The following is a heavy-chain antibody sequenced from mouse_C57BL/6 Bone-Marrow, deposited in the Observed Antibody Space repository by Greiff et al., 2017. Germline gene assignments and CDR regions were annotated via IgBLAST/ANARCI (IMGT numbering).Heavy chain of an antibody. CDR2: IYPSDSET. V-gene: IGHV1-61*01. Sequence: QVQLQQPGAELVRPGSSVKLSCKASGYTFTSYWMDWVKQRPGQGLEWIGNIYPSDSETHYNQKFKDKATLTVDKSSSTAYMQLSSLTSEDSAVYYFARRDSSGYVLMDYWGQGTSVTVSS. J-gene: IGHJ4*01. D-gene: IGHD3-2*02. CDR3: ARRDSSGYVLMDY. CDR1: GYTFTSYW.